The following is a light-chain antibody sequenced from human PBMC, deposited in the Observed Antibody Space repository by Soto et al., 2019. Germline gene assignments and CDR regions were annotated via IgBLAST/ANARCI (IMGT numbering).Light chain of an antibody. J-gene: IGKJ2*01. V-gene: IGKV1-39*01. CDR1: QSISSY. CDR2: AAS. Sequence: DIQMTQSPSSLSASVGDRVTITCRASQSISSYLNWYQQKPGKAPKLLIYAASSLQSGFPSRCSGSGSGTDFTLTISSLQPEDFATYYCQQSYSTPIYTFGQGTQLEIK. CDR3: QQSYSTPIYT.